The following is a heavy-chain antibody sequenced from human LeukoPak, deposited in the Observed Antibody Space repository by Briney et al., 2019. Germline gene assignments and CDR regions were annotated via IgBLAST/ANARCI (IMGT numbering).Heavy chain of an antibody. J-gene: IGHJ3*01. CDR1: GGSISSYY. CDR2: IYYSGST. Sequence: PSETLSLTRTVSGGSISSYYWSWIRQPPGRGREWIGYIYYSGSTNYDPSLKSRVTISVDTSKNQFSLKLTSVPAADTAVYYCARGGHYYDSSPNAFDVWGQGTMVTISS. CDR3: ARGGHYYDSSPNAFDV. V-gene: IGHV4-59*01. D-gene: IGHD3-22*01.